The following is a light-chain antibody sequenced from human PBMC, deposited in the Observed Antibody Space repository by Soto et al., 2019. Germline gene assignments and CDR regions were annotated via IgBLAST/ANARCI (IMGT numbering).Light chain of an antibody. V-gene: IGKV1-39*01. CDR1: QSISNY. J-gene: IGKJ1*01. CDR2: AGS. Sequence: DIQMTQSPSSLSASVGDRVTITCRASQSISNYLDWYQLKPGKAPQLLIYAGSSLQSGVPSRFTGSGSGTDFTLTISNLQAEDFATYYCNHNYNVPPWTFGQGTKVEIK. CDR3: NHNYNVPPWT.